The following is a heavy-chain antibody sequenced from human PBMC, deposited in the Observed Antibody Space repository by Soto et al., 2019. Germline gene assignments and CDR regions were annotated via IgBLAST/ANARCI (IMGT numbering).Heavy chain of an antibody. Sequence: QPGGSLRLSCAASGFTFSSYSMSWVRQAPGKGLEWVSAIGGSGRTTYYADSVRGRFTISRGNSKNTLFLQMNSLRADDTAVYYCAKAGDGISTEVVVSILDYWGQGALVTVSS. CDR3: AKAGDGISTEVVVSILDY. CDR1: GFTFSSYS. J-gene: IGHJ4*02. CDR2: IGGSGRTT. D-gene: IGHD3-22*01. V-gene: IGHV3-23*01.